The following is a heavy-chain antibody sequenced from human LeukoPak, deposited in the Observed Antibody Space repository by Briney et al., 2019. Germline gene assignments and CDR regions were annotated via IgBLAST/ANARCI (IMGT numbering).Heavy chain of an antibody. CDR3: AQGGSPGALDY. CDR1: GFIFDDYA. J-gene: IGHJ4*02. V-gene: IGHV3-74*01. D-gene: IGHD2-15*01. Sequence: GGSLRLSCAASGFIFDDYAMHWVRQVPGKGLVWVSCINGDGSSTKYADSVKGRFTISRDNAKNTLYLQVNSLRAEDTAVYYCAQGGSPGALDYWGRGTLVTASS. CDR2: INGDGSST.